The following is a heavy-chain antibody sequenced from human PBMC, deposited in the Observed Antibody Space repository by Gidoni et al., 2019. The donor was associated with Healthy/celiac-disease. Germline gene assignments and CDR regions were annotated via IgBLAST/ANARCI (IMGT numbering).Heavy chain of an antibody. Sequence: QVQLQESGPGLVKPSQTLSLTCTVPGGSISSGDYYWSWIRQPPGKGLEWIGYIYYSGSTYYNPSLKSRVTISVDTSKNQFSLKLSSVTAADTAVYYCARVVVVVAATPPYFDYWGQGTLVTVSS. CDR3: ARVVVVVAATPPYFDY. J-gene: IGHJ4*02. CDR2: IYYSGST. D-gene: IGHD2-15*01. V-gene: IGHV4-30-4*01. CDR1: GGSISSGDYY.